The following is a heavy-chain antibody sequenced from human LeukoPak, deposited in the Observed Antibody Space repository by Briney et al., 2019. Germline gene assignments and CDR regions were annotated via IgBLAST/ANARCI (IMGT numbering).Heavy chain of an antibody. D-gene: IGHD4-17*01. J-gene: IGHJ3*01. CDR1: GFSLSNYW. Sequence: GGSLRLSCAASGFSLSNYWMHWVRQAPGKGLVWLSRINTDGSHTIYADSVKGRLTIPRDNAKNTLYLQMNSLRAEDTAVYYCARVRDDGDPNNGFDVWGQGTLVSVSS. CDR2: INTDGSHT. CDR3: ARVRDDGDPNNGFDV. V-gene: IGHV3-74*01.